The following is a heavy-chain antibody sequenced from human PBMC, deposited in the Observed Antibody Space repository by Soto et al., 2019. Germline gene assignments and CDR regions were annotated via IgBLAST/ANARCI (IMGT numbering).Heavy chain of an antibody. CDR3: AHTYPPAFDI. CDR2: IYWDDDK. Sequence: QITLKESGPTLVKPTQTLTLTCTFSGFSLTTNKVGVGWVRQPPGKALEWLALIYWDDDKRYSPSLNNRLTITKDTSKHQVVLTMTNMDPVDTATYYCAHTYPPAFDIWGQGTMVTVSS. J-gene: IGHJ3*02. D-gene: IGHD3-16*01. V-gene: IGHV2-5*02. CDR1: GFSLTTNKVG.